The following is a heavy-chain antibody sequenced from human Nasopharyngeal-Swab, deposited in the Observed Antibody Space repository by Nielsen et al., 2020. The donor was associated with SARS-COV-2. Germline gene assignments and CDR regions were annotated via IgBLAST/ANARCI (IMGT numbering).Heavy chain of an antibody. Sequence: VRPAPGKGVEWVSVIYSGGSSTYYADSVKGRFTISRDNSKNTLYLQMNSLRAEDTAVYYCARGFLDDAFDIWGQGTMVTVSS. V-gene: IGHV3-23*03. CDR3: ARGFLDDAFDI. J-gene: IGHJ3*02. CDR2: IYSGGSST. D-gene: IGHD3/OR15-3a*01.